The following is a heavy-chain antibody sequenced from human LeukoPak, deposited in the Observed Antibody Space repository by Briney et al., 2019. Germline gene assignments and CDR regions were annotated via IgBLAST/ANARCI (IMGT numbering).Heavy chain of an antibody. V-gene: IGHV1-46*01. D-gene: IGHD3-9*01. J-gene: IGHJ6*02. CDR1: GYRLIRYY. Sequence: GASVTDSCKASGYRLIRYYMHWVRQAPGRGLEWMGMINHRVGSANYAQKFQGRVTLTRDTSTFTVYMELSGLSSEDTAVYYCARDDLLTTYNCYYCALDVWGQGTPVAVSS. CDR2: INHRVGSA. CDR3: ARDDLLTTYNCYYCALDV.